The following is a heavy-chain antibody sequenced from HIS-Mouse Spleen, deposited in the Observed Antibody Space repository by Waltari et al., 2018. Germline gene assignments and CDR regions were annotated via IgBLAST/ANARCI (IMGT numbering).Heavy chain of an antibody. Sequence: QVQLQQWGAGLLQPSETLSLTCAVYGASFSGYYWSWIRQPPGKGLEWIGEINHSGSTNYNPSLKSRVTISVDTSKNQFSLKLSSVTAADTAVYYCARMGPASGSYGDYWGQGTLVTVSS. J-gene: IGHJ4*02. CDR2: INHSGST. V-gene: IGHV4-34*01. D-gene: IGHD1-26*01. CDR1: GASFSGYY. CDR3: ARMGPASGSYGDY.